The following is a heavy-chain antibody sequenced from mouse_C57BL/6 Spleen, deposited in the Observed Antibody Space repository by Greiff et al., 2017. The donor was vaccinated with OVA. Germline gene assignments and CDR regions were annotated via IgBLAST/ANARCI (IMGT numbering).Heavy chain of an antibody. Sequence: VQLQQPGAELVRPGSSVKLSCKASGYTFTSYWMHWVKQRPIQGLEWIGNIDPSDSETHYNQKFKDKATLTVDKSSSTAYMQLSSLTSEDSAVYYCATFYGSSSYYAMDNWGQGTSVTVSS. V-gene: IGHV1-52*01. CDR3: ATFYGSSSYYAMDN. CDR1: GYTFTSYW. D-gene: IGHD1-1*01. J-gene: IGHJ4*01. CDR2: IDPSDSET.